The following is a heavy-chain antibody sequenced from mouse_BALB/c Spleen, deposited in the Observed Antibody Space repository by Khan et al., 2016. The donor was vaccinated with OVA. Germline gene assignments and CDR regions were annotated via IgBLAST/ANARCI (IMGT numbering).Heavy chain of an antibody. CDR1: GYTFTSYD. J-gene: IGHJ1*01. V-gene: IGHV1-85*01. CDR3: ARHYDGGNLYWYFDV. Sequence: QVQLQQSGAELVKPGASVKLSCKASGYTFTSYDINWVRPRPEQGLEWIGWIFPGDDSTKYNDKFKDKATLPTDKSSSTAYMQLSRLTSEDSAVYFCARHYDGGNLYWYFDVWGAGTTVTVSS. D-gene: IGHD1-1*02. CDR2: IFPGDDST.